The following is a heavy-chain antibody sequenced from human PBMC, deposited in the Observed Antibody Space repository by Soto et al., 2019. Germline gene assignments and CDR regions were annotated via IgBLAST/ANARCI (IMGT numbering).Heavy chain of an antibody. D-gene: IGHD2-21*02. J-gene: IGHJ4*02. CDR2: IYYSAST. Sequence: PSETLSLTCTVSGGSISSYYWSWIGRPPGKGLEWIGYIYYSASTNYSPSLKSRVTISVDTSKNQFSLNLSSVTAADTAVYYCARHLPYCGGDCYSLDYWGQGTLVTVSS. CDR3: ARHLPYCGGDCYSLDY. V-gene: IGHV4-59*08. CDR1: GGSISSYY.